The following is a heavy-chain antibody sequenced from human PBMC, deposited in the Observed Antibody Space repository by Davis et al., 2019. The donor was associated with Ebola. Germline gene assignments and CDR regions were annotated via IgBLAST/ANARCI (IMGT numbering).Heavy chain of an antibody. CDR2: IVVGSGNT. CDR1: GFTFTNSA. J-gene: IGHJ4*02. CDR3: SASAGTVGKFDF. D-gene: IGHD1-14*01. V-gene: IGHV1-58*01. Sequence: SVKVSCKTSGFTFTNSAVQWVRQARGQRLEWIGGIVVGSGNTNYAQKLRERDTLTRDISTSTAYLELSSLRFEDTAVYYCSASAGTVGKFDFWGQGTLITVSS.